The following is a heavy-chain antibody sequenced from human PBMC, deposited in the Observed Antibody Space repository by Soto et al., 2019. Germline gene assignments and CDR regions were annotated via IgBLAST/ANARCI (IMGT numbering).Heavy chain of an antibody. CDR1: GGTFSSYA. J-gene: IGHJ5*02. CDR2: IIPIFGTA. V-gene: IGHV1-69*13. CDR3: ARGRIAINWFDP. D-gene: IGHD2-15*01. Sequence: SVKVSCKASGGTFSSYAISWLRQAPGQGLEWMGGIIPIFGTANYAQKFQGRVTITADESTSTAYMELSSLRSEDTAVYYCARGRIAINWFDPWGQGTLVTVSS.